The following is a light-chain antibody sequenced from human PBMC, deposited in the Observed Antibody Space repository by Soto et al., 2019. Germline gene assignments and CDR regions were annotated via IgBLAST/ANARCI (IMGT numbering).Light chain of an antibody. CDR3: CSTRV. J-gene: IGLJ3*02. Sequence: SVLIQPPSVSGYPGKSVTISCTGTSSDVGIYAYVSWVPWYQQHPRTVLKPMMYNVHSQPSGVPDRFSGSKSGNTASMTISGHQAEDETYYKCCSTRVFGGRTKLTVL. V-gene: IGLV2-11*01. CDR2: NVH. CDR1: SSDVGIYAY.